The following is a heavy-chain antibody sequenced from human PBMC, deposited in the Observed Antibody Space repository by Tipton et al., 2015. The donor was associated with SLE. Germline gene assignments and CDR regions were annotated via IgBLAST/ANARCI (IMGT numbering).Heavy chain of an antibody. D-gene: IGHD2-21*02. CDR1: GASISSGAYY. CDR3: ARGMVTWRGAILGVDV. J-gene: IGHJ6*02. V-gene: IGHV4-61*02. CDR2: TYLSGTT. Sequence: TLSLTCTVSGASISSGAYYWSWTRQPAGRGLEWIGRTYLSGTTNYNASLESRVTMSIDTSKDQFSLKLTSVTAADTAVYYCARGMVTWRGAILGVDVWGQGTTVNVSS.